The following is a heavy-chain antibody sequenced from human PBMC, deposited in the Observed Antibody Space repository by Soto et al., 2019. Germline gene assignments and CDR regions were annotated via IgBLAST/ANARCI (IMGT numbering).Heavy chain of an antibody. CDR1: GGSISSSSYY. CDR3: ASQTRFLEWLSAYNWFDP. D-gene: IGHD3-3*01. V-gene: IGHV4-39*01. CDR2: IYYSGST. Sequence: SETLSLTCTVSGGSISSSSYYWGWIRQPPGKGLEWIGSIYYSGSTYYNPSLKSRVTISVDTSKNQFSLKLSSVTAADTAVYYCASQTRFLEWLSAYNWFDPWGQGTLVTVSS. J-gene: IGHJ5*02.